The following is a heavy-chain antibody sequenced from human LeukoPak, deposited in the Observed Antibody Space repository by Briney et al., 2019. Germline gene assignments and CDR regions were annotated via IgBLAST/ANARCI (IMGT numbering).Heavy chain of an antibody. V-gene: IGHV3-15*01. CDR1: GFTYSNAW. J-gene: IGHJ5*02. D-gene: IGHD3-22*01. CDR3: TTYYYDSSGYYAHNWFDP. CDR2: IKSKTDGGTT. Sequence: GGSLRLSCAASGFTYSNAWMSWVRQAPGKGLEWVGRIKSKTDGGTTDYAAPVKGRFTISRDDSKNTLYLQMNSLKTEDTAVYYCTTYYYDSSGYYAHNWFDPWGRGTLVTVSS.